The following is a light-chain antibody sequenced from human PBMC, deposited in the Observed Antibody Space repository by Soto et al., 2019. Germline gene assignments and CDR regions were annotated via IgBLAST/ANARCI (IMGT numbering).Light chain of an antibody. CDR3: QQYDSWT. V-gene: IGKV3-20*01. J-gene: IGKJ1*01. CDR1: QSISSPY. CDR2: GAS. Sequence: EIVLTQSPGTLSLSPGERATLSCRASQSISSPYLAWYQQKPGQAPRLLIDGASSRATGVPDRFSGSGPGADFSVAMSGLGPEDFAVYYGQQYDSWTVGQGTKGDIK.